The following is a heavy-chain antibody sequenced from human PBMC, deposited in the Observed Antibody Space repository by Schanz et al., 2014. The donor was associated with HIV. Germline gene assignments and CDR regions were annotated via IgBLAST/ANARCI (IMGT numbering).Heavy chain of an antibody. CDR1: GGTFRTYA. J-gene: IGHJ6*02. D-gene: IGHD2-21*02. Sequence: QVQLVQSGVEVKKPGSSVKVSCKTLGGTFRTYAVSWVRQAPGQGLEWMGGIVPIFGTTNYAQRFQGRVSITADESTSTAYMELSGLRSEDTAVYYCTRAYCGADCSRFYYYGTDVWGQGTTVTVSS. CDR3: TRAYCGADCSRFYYYGTDV. V-gene: IGHV1-69*01. CDR2: IVPIFGTT.